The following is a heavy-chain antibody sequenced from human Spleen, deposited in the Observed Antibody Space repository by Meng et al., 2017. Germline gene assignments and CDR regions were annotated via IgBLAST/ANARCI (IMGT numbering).Heavy chain of an antibody. V-gene: IGHV3-21*01. J-gene: IGHJ4*02. CDR1: GFTFSRYD. Sequence: GESLKISCAASGFTFSRYDMTWVRQAPGKGLEWVSSISGRGDGTYYADSVKGRFTISRDNAKNSLYLQVNSLRAEDTAVYYCARAEAGYCSGGSCYSFDYWGQGTLVTVSS. CDR2: ISGRGDGT. D-gene: IGHD2-15*01. CDR3: ARAEAGYCSGGSCYSFDY.